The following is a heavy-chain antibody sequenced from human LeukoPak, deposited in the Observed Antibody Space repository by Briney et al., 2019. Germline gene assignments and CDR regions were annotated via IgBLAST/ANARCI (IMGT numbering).Heavy chain of an antibody. J-gene: IGHJ4*02. CDR3: AKGDKPVIAMVKFDY. Sequence: GGSLRLSCVASGFSFSDYYITWIRQAPGKGLEWVSHIGNGGDSTDFADSVGGRFTISRDNSKNTLYMQMNSLRAEDTAVYYCAKGDKPVIAMVKFDYWGQGTLVTVSS. D-gene: IGHD5-18*01. CDR1: GFSFSDYY. V-gene: IGHV3-11*05. CDR2: IGNGGDST.